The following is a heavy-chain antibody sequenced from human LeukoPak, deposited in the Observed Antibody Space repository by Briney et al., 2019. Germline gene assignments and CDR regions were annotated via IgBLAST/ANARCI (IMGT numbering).Heavy chain of an antibody. D-gene: IGHD6-19*01. CDR1: GFTFSGHS. V-gene: IGHV3-23*01. CDR2: INGSGGAS. CDR3: EKDRLVHEY. Sequence: GGSLRLSCAASGFTFSGHSMSWVRQAPGKGLEWVSDINGSGGASYYADSVKGRFTISRDNSKNTLYLQMDSVRAEETAVYYCEKDRLVHEYWGQGTLVTVSS. J-gene: IGHJ4*02.